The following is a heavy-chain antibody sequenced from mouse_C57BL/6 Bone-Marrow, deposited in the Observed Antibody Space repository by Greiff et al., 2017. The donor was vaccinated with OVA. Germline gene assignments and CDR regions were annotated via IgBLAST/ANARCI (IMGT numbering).Heavy chain of an antibody. Sequence: EVHLVESGGGLVKPGGSLKLSCAASGFTFSSYAMSWVRQTPEKRLEWVATISDGGSYTYYPDNVKGRFTISRDNAKNNLYLQMSHLKSEDTAMYYCARDRVYYFDYWGQGTTLTVSS. D-gene: IGHD3-3*01. CDR1: GFTFSSYA. CDR2: ISDGGSYT. V-gene: IGHV5-4*01. CDR3: ARDRVYYFDY. J-gene: IGHJ2*01.